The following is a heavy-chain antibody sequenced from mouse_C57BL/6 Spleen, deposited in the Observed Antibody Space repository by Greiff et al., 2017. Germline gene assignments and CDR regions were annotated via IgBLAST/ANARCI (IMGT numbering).Heavy chain of an antibody. CDR3: ARQIYYGNYDAMDY. V-gene: IGHV1-69*01. CDR2: IDPSDSYT. J-gene: IGHJ4*01. CDR1: GYTFTSYW. D-gene: IGHD2-1*01. Sequence: QVQLQQPGAELVMPGASVKLSCKASGYTFTSYWMHWVKQRPGQGLEWIGEIDPSDSYTNYNQKFKGKSTLTVDKSSSTAYMQLSSLTSEDSAVYYCARQIYYGNYDAMDYWGQGTSVTVSS.